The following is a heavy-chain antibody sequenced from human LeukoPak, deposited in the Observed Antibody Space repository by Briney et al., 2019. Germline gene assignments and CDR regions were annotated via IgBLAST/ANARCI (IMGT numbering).Heavy chain of an antibody. Sequence: ASVKVSCKASGYTFTSYAMHWVRQAPGQRLEWMGWINADNGNTKYSQKFQGRVTITRDTSSSTAYMELSSLRSEDTAVYYCARGYCSSTSCYRYWFDPWGQGTLVTVSS. V-gene: IGHV1-3*01. D-gene: IGHD2-2*02. CDR3: ARGYCSSTSCYRYWFDP. J-gene: IGHJ5*02. CDR2: INADNGNT. CDR1: GYTFTSYA.